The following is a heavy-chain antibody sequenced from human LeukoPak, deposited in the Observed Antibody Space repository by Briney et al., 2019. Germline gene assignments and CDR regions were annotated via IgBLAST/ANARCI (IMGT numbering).Heavy chain of an antibody. D-gene: IGHD3-22*01. CDR1: GFTFSSYA. J-gene: IGHJ4*02. CDR3: AKDGAPYYYDSSGYYWGGVGFDY. CDR2: ISGSGGST. Sequence: GGSLRLSCAASGFTFSSYAMSWVRQAPGKGLEWVSAISGSGGSTYYADSVKGRFTISRDNSKNTLYLQVNSLRAEDTAVYYCAKDGAPYYYDSSGYYWGGVGFDYWGQGTLVTVSS. V-gene: IGHV3-23*01.